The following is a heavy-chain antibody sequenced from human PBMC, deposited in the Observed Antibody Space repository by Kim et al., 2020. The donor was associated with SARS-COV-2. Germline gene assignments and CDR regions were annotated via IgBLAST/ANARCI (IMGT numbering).Heavy chain of an antibody. CDR3: ARMYYYDSSGYPYGMDV. J-gene: IGHJ6*02. CDR1: GFSLSTSGMC. Sequence: SGPTLVKPTQTLTLTCTFSGFSLSTSGMCVSWIRQPPGKALEWLALIDWDDDKYYSTSLKTRLTISKDTSKNQVVLTMTNMDPVDTATYYCARMYYYDSSGYPYGMDVWAKGPRSPSP. V-gene: IGHV2-70*01. D-gene: IGHD3-22*01. CDR2: IDWDDDK.